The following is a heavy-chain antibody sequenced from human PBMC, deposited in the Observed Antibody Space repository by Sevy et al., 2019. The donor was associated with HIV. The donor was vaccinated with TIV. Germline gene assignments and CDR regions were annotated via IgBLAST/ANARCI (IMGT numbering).Heavy chain of an antibody. D-gene: IGHD3-10*01. CDR1: GFSFSDYT. V-gene: IGHV3-30*04. CDR2: ISYDGSRT. J-gene: IGHJ5*01. CDR3: TRVRGLLGWFDS. Sequence: GGSLRLSCAASGFSFSDYTIHWVCQAPGKGLEWVAVISYDGSRTSYADSVKGRFTISRDNSKNTLFLQMNSLRAADTAVYYCTRVRGLLGWFDSWGQGTLVTVSS.